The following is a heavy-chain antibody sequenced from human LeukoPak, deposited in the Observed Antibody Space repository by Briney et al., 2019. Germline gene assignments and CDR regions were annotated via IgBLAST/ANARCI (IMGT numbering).Heavy chain of an antibody. V-gene: IGHV1-46*01. CDR1: GFTFTAYW. J-gene: IGHJ5*02. Sequence: ASVKVSCKASGFTFTAYWMHWVRQAPGQGLEWMGVVNPTADNRVYAQKFQGRVTMTRDTSTSTAYMELSSLRSEDTAVCFCARDNSRREGGTTSWWFDPWGQGTLVTVSS. CDR3: ARDNSRREGGTTSWWFDP. CDR2: VNPTADNR. D-gene: IGHD1-26*01.